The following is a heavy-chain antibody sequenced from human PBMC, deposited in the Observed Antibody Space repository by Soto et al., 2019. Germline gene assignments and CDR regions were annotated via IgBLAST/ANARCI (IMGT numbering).Heavy chain of an antibody. CDR2: ISTYSGHT. V-gene: IGHV1-18*01. Sequence: ASVKVSCKASGYTFTSYGISWMRQAPGQGLEWMGWISTYSGHTNYEQKFQGRVSMTTDTSTTTAYMELRSRRSNDTAVYYCARDFEAAFYYDSSGYWGAFRIWGQGTMVTVSS. J-gene: IGHJ3*02. CDR3: ARDFEAAFYYDSSGYWGAFRI. D-gene: IGHD3-22*01. CDR1: GYTFTSYG.